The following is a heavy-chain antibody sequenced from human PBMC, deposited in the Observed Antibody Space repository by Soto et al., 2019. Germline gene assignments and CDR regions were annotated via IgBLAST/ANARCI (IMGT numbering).Heavy chain of an antibody. CDR1: GGSISCGRYS. J-gene: IGHJ5*02. CDR2: IYQSGST. Sequence: PSETLSLTCAVSGGSISCGRYSWSWTRQPPGKGLEWIGDIYQSGSTYYNPALKSRVTISVDRSKNQFSLKLSSVTAADTAVYYCARVPSPWGQGTLVTVSS. CDR3: ARVPSP. V-gene: IGHV4-30-2*01.